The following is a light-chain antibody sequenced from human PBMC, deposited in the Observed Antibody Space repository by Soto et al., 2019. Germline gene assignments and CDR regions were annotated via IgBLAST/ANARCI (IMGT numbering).Light chain of an antibody. Sequence: EIVLTHSPGTLSLSPCERATLSCSASQSVSSSFLSWYQQKRGQAPRLLMFGASSRATGIPDRFSGSGSGTDFTLTIYRLEPEDFAVYYCQQSGYSPITFGQGTRLEI. CDR3: QQSGYSPIT. J-gene: IGKJ5*01. V-gene: IGKV3-20*01. CDR2: GAS. CDR1: QSVSSSF.